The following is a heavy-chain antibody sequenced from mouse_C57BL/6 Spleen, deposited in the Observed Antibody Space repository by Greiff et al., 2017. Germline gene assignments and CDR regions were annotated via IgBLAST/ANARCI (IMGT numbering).Heavy chain of an antibody. CDR1: GFTFTDYY. D-gene: IGHD2-4*01. J-gene: IGHJ1*03. CDR2: IRNKANGYTT. Sequence: EVQVVESGGGLVQPGGSLSLSCAASGFTFTDYYMSWVRQPPGKALEWLGFIRNKANGYTTEYSASVKGRFTISRDNSQSILYLQMNALRAEDSATYYCARSEIYYDRYFDVWGTGTTVTVSS. CDR3: ARSEIYYDRYFDV. V-gene: IGHV7-3*01.